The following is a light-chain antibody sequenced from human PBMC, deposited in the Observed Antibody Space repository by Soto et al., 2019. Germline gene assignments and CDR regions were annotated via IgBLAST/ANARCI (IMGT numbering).Light chain of an antibody. CDR3: QQFGRSLYT. CDR1: QSLSDY. Sequence: IVLTHSPGTLSLSPWERTTLSRSASQSLSDYLAWYQQKPGQAPRLLIYGASRRATGIPDRFSGSGSGTDFTLTISGLEPEDFAVYYCQQFGRSLYTFGQGTKVEIK. CDR2: GAS. J-gene: IGKJ2*01. V-gene: IGKV3-20*01.